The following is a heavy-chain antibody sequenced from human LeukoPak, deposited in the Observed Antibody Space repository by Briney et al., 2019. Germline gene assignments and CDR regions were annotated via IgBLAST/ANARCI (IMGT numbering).Heavy chain of an antibody. V-gene: IGHV4-4*02. Sequence: SETLSLTCAVSGGSIITTNWWSWVRQPPGKGLEWIGEVDLNGATNYNPSLESRVSMSIDKSKNHLSLELSSVTAADTAMYYCTRESGAFSPFGSWGQGTLVTASS. D-gene: IGHD1-26*01. CDR1: GGSIITTNW. J-gene: IGHJ4*02. CDR3: TRESGAFSPFGS. CDR2: VDLNGAT.